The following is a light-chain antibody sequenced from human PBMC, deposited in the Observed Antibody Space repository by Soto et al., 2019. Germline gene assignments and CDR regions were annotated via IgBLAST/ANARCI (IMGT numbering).Light chain of an antibody. CDR2: EVS. V-gene: IGLV2-14*01. CDR1: SSDVGGYNY. Sequence: QSALTQPASVSGSPGQSITISCTGTSSDVGGYNYVSWYQHHPDKAPKLMIYEVSNRPSGVSNRFSGSKSGNTASLTISVLQAGDEADYYCSSYTISTTRVFGGGTKLTVL. CDR3: SSYTISTTRV. J-gene: IGLJ3*02.